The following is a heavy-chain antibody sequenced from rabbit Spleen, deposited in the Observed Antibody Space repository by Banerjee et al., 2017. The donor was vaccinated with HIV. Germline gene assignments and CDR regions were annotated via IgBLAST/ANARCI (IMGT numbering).Heavy chain of an antibody. Sequence: QLKESGGGLVQPGGSLKLSCKASGFTLSSYYMNWVRQAPGKGLEWIGYIDPVFGSTRYANWVNGRFTISSHNAQNTLYLQLNSLTAADTATYFCAREYISGSGPTFNLWGPGTLVTVS. CDR1: GFTLSSYY. J-gene: IGHJ4*01. CDR2: IDPVFGST. D-gene: IGHD1-1*01. V-gene: IGHV1S7*01. CDR3: AREYISGSGPTFNL.